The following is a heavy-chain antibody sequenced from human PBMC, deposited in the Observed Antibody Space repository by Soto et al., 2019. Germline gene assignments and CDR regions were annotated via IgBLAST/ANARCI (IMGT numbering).Heavy chain of an antibody. CDR1: GFTVSHIY. Sequence: AGGSLRLCCAASGFTVSHIYMIWVRQAPGEGLEWVSVIYSASSTYYADSVKGRFTISRDNSKNTLYLQMNSLRAEDTAVYYCARDTDYYGMDVWGQGTTVTVSS. D-gene: IGHD4-17*01. V-gene: IGHV3-53*01. CDR3: ARDTDYYGMDV. J-gene: IGHJ6*02. CDR2: IYSASST.